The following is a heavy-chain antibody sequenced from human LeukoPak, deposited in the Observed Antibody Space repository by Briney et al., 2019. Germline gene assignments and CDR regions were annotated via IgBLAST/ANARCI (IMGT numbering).Heavy chain of an antibody. CDR3: ASTGTYCSSTSCYSYGIAAAGTLGY. V-gene: IGHV1-69*13. D-gene: IGHD2-2*01. CDR1: GGTFSSYA. CDR2: IIPIFGTA. J-gene: IGHJ4*02. Sequence: VASVKVSCKASGGTFSSYAISWVRQAPGQGLEWMGGIIPIFGTANYAQKFQGRVTITADESTSTAYMELSSLRSEDTAVYYCASTGTYCSSTSCYSYGIAAAGTLGYWGQGTLVTVSS.